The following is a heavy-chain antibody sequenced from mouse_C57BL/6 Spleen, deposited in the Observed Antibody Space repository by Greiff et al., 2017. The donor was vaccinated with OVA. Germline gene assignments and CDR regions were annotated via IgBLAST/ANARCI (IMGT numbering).Heavy chain of an antibody. CDR3: AIGGLGRAYFDY. CDR1: GYTFTSYW. Sequence: QVQLQQPGAELVKPGASVKVSCKASGYTFTSYWMHWVKQRPGQGLEWIGRIHPSDSDTNYNQQFKGKATLTADKSSSTAYVQLSSLTSEDSAVYYCAIGGLGRAYFDYWGQGTTLTVSS. D-gene: IGHD4-1*01. CDR2: IHPSDSDT. V-gene: IGHV1-74*01. J-gene: IGHJ2*01.